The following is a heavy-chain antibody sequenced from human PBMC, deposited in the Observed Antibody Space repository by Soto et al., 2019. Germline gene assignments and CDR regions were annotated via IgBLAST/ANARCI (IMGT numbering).Heavy chain of an antibody. J-gene: IGHJ4*02. D-gene: IGHD3-10*01. CDR1: GFTFSSYA. Sequence: QVQLVESGGGVVQPGRSLRLSCAASGFTFSSYAMHWVRQAPGKGLEWVAVISYDGSNKYYADSVKGRFTISRDNSKNTLYLQMNSLRAEDTAVYYCARDLVADYYGSGSPGYWGQGTLVTVSS. CDR3: ARDLVADYYGSGSPGY. V-gene: IGHV3-30-3*01. CDR2: ISYDGSNK.